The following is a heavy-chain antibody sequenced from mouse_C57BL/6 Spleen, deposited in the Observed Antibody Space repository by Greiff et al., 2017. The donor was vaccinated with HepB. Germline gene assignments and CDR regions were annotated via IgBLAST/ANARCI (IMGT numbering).Heavy chain of an antibody. V-gene: IGHV1-52*01. J-gene: IGHJ4*01. Sequence: QVQLQQPGAELVRPGSSVKLSCKASGYTFTSYWMHWVKQRPIQGLEWIGNIDPSDSETHYNQKFKDKATLTVDKSSSTAYMQLSSLTSDDSAVYYCALARGYAMDYWGQGTSVTVSS. CDR2: IDPSDSET. CDR3: ALARGYAMDY. CDR1: GYTFTSYW. D-gene: IGHD2-10*02.